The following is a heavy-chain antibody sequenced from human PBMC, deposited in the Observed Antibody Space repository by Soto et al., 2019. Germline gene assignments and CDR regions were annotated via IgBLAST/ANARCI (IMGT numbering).Heavy chain of an antibody. CDR1: GFTFSSYA. J-gene: IGHJ4*02. D-gene: IGHD3-22*01. Sequence: EVQLLESGGGLVQPGGSLRLSCAASGFTFSSYAMSWVRQAPGKGLEWVSSISGSGGSTYYADSVKGRFTISRDNSKNTLYLQMNSLRAEDTAVYYCAKARYYDSTGYLYYLDYWGQGTLVTVSS. CDR2: ISGSGGST. CDR3: AKARYYDSTGYLYYLDY. V-gene: IGHV3-23*01.